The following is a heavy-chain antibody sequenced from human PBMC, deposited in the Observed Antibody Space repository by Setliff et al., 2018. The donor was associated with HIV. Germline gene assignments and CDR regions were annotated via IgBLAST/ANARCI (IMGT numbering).Heavy chain of an antibody. D-gene: IGHD3-10*01. CDR2: ISYIGYT. V-gene: IGHV4-31*03. CDR3: ARAFGSGSYRWFDP. J-gene: IGHJ5*02. Sequence: SETLSLTCTVSGDSINSGGYHWTWIRQHPGKGLEWIGYISYIGYTYYNPALKSRLTISLYTSKNQFSLRLSSVTAADTAVYYCARAFGSGSYRWFDPWGQGTLVTVSS. CDR1: GDSINSGGYH.